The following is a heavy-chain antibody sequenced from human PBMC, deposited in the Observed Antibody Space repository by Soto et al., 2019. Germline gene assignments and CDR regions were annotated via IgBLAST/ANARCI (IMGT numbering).Heavy chain of an antibody. J-gene: IGHJ5*02. D-gene: IGHD2-15*01. CDR1: GGSIIDSGSFY. CDR3: ARGEVVASPWFDP. V-gene: IGHV4-31*03. CDR2: IYVSGST. Sequence: QVQMQESGPGLVKPSQTLYLTCSVSGGSIIDSGSFYWNWIRQHPGKGLEWIGDIYVSGSTYYSRTLTSRATISLDTSKNQFSLKLTSVTAADTAFYYCARGEVVASPWFDPWGQGTLVTGSS.